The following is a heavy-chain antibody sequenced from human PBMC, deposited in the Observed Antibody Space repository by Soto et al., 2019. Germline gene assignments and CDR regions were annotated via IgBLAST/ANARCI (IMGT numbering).Heavy chain of an antibody. CDR2: ISGRGGST. V-gene: IGHV3-23*01. D-gene: IGHD3-22*01. J-gene: IGHJ4*02. CDR3: AKDRTPNYYGPRFYFDY. CDR1: GYTFSSYA. Sequence: EVQLLESGGGLVQPGGSLTLSCAVSGYTFSSYAMSWVRQAPGKGLEWVATISGRGGSTYYADSVKGRFTISRDNSRNTMYLQKISLRFEDTALYCCAKDRTPNYYGPRFYFDYWGPGTLLTVSS.